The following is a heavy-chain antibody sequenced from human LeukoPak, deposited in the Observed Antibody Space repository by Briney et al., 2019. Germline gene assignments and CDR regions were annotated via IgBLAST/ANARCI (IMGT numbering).Heavy chain of an antibody. CDR2: IYYSGST. J-gene: IGHJ4*02. Sequence: SETLSLTCTVSGGSISSGGYSWSWIRQHPGKGLEWIGYIYYSGSTYYNPSLKSRVTISVDTSKNQFSLKLSSVTAADTAVYYCARVELLDPSFDCWGQGTLVTVSS. D-gene: IGHD2-15*01. CDR1: GGSISSGGYS. V-gene: IGHV4-31*03. CDR3: ARVELLDPSFDC.